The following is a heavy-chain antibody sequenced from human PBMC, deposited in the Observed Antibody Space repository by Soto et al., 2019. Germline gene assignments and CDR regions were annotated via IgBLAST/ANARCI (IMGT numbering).Heavy chain of an antibody. V-gene: IGHV4-34*01. CDR2: VNHSGEA. CDR3: ARAPRYYDFWSGYPTNWFDP. D-gene: IGHD3-3*01. Sequence: SETLSLTCGVYGGSFRNYYWIWVRQPPGKGLEWIGEVNHSGEATYNPSLQSRVTISLDTSNNHFSLKMTSVTAADTAVYYCARAPRYYDFWSGYPTNWFDPWGQGTLVTVSS. CDR1: GGSFRNYY. J-gene: IGHJ5*02.